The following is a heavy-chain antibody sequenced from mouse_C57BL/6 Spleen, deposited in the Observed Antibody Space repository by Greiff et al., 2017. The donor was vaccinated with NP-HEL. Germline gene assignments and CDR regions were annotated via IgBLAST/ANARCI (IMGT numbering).Heavy chain of an antibody. J-gene: IGHJ2*01. Sequence: EVKLVESGGGLVKPGGSLKLSCAASGFTFSDYGMHWVRQAPEKGLEWVAYISSGSSTIYYADTVKGRFTISRDNAKNTLFLQMTSLRSEYTAMYYCARVEVTPYYFDYWGQGTTLTVSS. CDR2: ISSGSSTI. V-gene: IGHV5-17*01. CDR3: ARVEVTPYYFDY. D-gene: IGHD2-1*01. CDR1: GFTFSDYG.